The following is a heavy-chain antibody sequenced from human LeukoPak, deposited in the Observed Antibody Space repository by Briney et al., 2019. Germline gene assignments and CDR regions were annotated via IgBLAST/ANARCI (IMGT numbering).Heavy chain of an antibody. V-gene: IGHV4-59*08. CDR2: VYYKGTT. Sequence: PSETLSLTCTVSGGSLTNYYWNWLRQSPGKTLEWIGFVYYKGTTNYNPSLRSRVSMSVDMSRNQFSLSLTSVTAADTAVYYCARTWALKWELLGQFDYWGQGRLVTVSS. D-gene: IGHD1-26*01. CDR1: GGSLTNYY. J-gene: IGHJ4*02. CDR3: ARTWALKWELLGQFDY.